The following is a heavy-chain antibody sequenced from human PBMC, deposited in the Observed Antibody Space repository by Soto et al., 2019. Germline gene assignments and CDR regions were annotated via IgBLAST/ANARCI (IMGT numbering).Heavy chain of an antibody. V-gene: IGHV5-51*01. CDR2: IYPGDSDT. D-gene: IGHD3-22*01. J-gene: IGHJ6*02. CDR3: ARLGGRYYDSRVGMDV. CDR1: GYSFTSYW. Sequence: GESLKISCKGSGYSFTSYWIGCVRQMPGKGLEWMGIIYPGDSDTRYSPSFQGQVTISADKSISTAYLQWSSLKASDTTMYYCARLGGRYYDSRVGMDVWGQGTTVTVSS.